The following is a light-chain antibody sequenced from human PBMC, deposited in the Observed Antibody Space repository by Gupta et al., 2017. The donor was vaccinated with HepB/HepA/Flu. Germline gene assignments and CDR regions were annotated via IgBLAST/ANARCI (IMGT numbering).Light chain of an antibody. Sequence: QSALAQPAYVSGSPGQSITIPCTGTNSYYVPWYQQYPGKAPKLLLYNVFDRPSGVSHRFSGSKSGNTASLTISGLQAEDEANYYCSSYTFTSTLVVFGGGTHLTVL. V-gene: IGLV2-14*01. J-gene: IGLJ2*01. CDR3: SSYTFTSTLVV. CDR2: NVF. CDR1: NSYY.